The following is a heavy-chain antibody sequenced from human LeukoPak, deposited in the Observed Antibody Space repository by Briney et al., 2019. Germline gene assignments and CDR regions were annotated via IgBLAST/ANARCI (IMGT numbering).Heavy chain of an antibody. CDR3: ARGRGTADFTSHCVDP. CDR2: IKRGGSIT. V-gene: IGHV3-48*04. J-gene: IGHJ5*02. Sequence: PGGSLKLSCAASGFAFSGQSMNWIRQAPGKGLEWVTYIKRGGSITYYAGSVKGRFTISQDNAHTSVYLQMTKPRVQDTVVQCCARGRGTADFTSHCVDPWGGGILVVVSS. CDR1: GFAFSGQS. D-gene: IGHD2-8*01.